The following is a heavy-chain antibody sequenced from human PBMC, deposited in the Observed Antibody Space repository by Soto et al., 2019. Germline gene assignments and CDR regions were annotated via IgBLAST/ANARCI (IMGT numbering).Heavy chain of an antibody. CDR1: GFSFGSYA. D-gene: IGHD3-3*01. Sequence: GGSLRLSCAASGFSFGSYALSWVRQAPGKGLEWGSTISGSDGKTFYADSVMGRFSISRDTPQSTLYLQMNSLSADDTAMYYCARWSYLDYWVQGTRVTVSS. CDR2: ISGSDGKT. J-gene: IGHJ4*02. V-gene: IGHV3-23*01. CDR3: ARWSYLDY.